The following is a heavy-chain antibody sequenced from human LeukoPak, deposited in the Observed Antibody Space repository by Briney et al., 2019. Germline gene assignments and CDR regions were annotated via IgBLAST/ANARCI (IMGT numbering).Heavy chain of an antibody. Sequence: PGGSLRLSCAASGFTLSSYAMHWVRQVPGKGLEYVSAISSNGVSTDYANSVKGRFTVSRDNSKNTLYLQMGSLRAEDMAVYYCARRPDSGSYYVDFWGQGTLVTVSS. CDR2: ISSNGVST. V-gene: IGHV3-64*01. CDR1: GFTLSSYA. CDR3: ARRPDSGSYYVDF. J-gene: IGHJ4*02. D-gene: IGHD1-26*01.